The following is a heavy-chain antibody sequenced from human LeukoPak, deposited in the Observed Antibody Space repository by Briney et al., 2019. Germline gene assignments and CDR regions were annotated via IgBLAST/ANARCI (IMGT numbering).Heavy chain of an antibody. CDR1: GFTFSNYA. V-gene: IGHV3-23*01. D-gene: IGHD3-22*01. Sequence: GGSLRLSCAASGFTFSNYAMSWVRQAPGKGLEWVSTISGSGDSTYYADSVKGRFTISRDNSKNTLYLQMNSLRAEDTAVYYCAKSPVSYYYDSSGYYSDYWGQGTLVTVSS. CDR3: AKSPVSYYYDSSGYYSDY. CDR2: ISGSGDST. J-gene: IGHJ4*02.